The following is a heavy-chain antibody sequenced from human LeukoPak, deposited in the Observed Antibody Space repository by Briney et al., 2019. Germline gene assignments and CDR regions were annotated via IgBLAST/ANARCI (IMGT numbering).Heavy chain of an antibody. CDR3: ARHFTGSWYFDY. Sequence: PSQTLSLTCTVSGGSISSGGYYWSWIRQPPGKGLEWIGYIYYSGSTNYNPSLKSRVTISVDTSKNQFSLKLSSVTAADTAVYYCARHFTGSWYFDYWGQGTLVTVSS. D-gene: IGHD6-13*01. CDR1: GGSISSGGYY. J-gene: IGHJ4*02. V-gene: IGHV4-61*08. CDR2: IYYSGST.